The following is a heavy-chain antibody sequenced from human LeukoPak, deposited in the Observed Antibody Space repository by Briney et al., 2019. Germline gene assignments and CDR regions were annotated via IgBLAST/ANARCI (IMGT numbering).Heavy chain of an antibody. CDR1: GFTFSDYS. CDR3: ARDYKYAFDN. J-gene: IGHJ4*02. Sequence: GGSLRLSCAASGFTFSDYSRNWVRQAPGKGLEWISYIGIDSGNTNCADSVKGRFTISGDKAKNSLYLQMNSLRVEDTAVYYCARDYKYAFDNWGQGTLVTVSS. D-gene: IGHD5-24*01. V-gene: IGHV3-48*01. CDR2: IGIDSGNT.